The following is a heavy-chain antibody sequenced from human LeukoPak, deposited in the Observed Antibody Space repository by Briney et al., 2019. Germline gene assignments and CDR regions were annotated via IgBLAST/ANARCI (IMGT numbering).Heavy chain of an antibody. CDR2: ISGSGGST. J-gene: IGHJ4*02. V-gene: IGHV3-23*01. D-gene: IGHD7-27*01. CDR1: GFTFSSYA. Sequence: PGGSLRLSCAASGFTFSSYAMSWVRQAPGKGLEWVSAISGSGGSTYYADSVKGQFTISRDNSKNTLCMQMNSLRAEDTAVYYCAKATKNWGSGNYFDYWGQGTLVTVSS. CDR3: AKATKNWGSGNYFDY.